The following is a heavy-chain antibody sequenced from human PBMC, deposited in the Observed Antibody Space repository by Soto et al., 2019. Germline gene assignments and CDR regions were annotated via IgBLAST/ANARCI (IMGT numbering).Heavy chain of an antibody. J-gene: IGHJ4*02. CDR2: IKQDGSEK. D-gene: IGHD2-15*01. Sequence: EVQLVESGGGLVQPGGSLRLSCAASGFTFSSYWMSWVRQAPGKGLEWVANIKQDGSEKYYVDSVKGRFTISRDNAKNSLYLQMDSVRADDTAVYYCARVLPGGGYPHYYFDYWGQGTLVTFSS. CDR3: ARVLPGGGYPHYYFDY. V-gene: IGHV3-7*01. CDR1: GFTFSSYW.